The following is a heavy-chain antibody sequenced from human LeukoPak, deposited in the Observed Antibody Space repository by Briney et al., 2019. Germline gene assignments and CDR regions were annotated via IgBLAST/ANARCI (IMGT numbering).Heavy chain of an antibody. V-gene: IGHV3-11*06. J-gene: IGHJ4*02. CDR3: ARGLYGDPVGFDF. D-gene: IGHD4-23*01. Sequence: GGSLRLSCAASGFTFSDYYMSWIRQAPGKGLEWVSYISSSSSYTNYADSVKGRFTISRDNAKNSLYPQMNSLRAEDTAVYYCARGLYGDPVGFDFWGQGILVTVSS. CDR1: GFTFSDYY. CDR2: ISSSSSYT.